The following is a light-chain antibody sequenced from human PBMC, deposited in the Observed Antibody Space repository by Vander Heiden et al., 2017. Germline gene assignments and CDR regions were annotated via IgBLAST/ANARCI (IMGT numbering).Light chain of an antibody. CDR2: GNS. J-gene: IGLJ2*01. Sequence: QSVLTQPPSVSGAPVQRVTISCTGSSSNIGAGYDVHWYQQLPGTATKLLIYGNSNRPSGVPDRFSGSKSGTSASLAITGLQAEDEADYYCQSYDSSLSGYVVFGGGTKLTVL. CDR1: SSNIGAGYD. V-gene: IGLV1-40*01. CDR3: QSYDSSLSGYVV.